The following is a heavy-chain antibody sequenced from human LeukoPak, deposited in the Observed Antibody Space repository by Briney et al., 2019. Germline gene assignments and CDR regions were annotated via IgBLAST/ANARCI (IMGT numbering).Heavy chain of an antibody. CDR1: GFTFSSYG. CDR2: ISYDGSNK. D-gene: IGHD4-17*01. CDR3: ARGDTVTTPLLFDY. Sequence: PGGSLRLSCAASGFTFSSYGMHWVRQAPGKGLEWVAVISYDGSNKYYADSVKGRFTISRDNSKNTLYLQMNSLRAEDTAVYYCARGDTVTTPLLFDYWGQGTLVTVSS. J-gene: IGHJ4*02. V-gene: IGHV3-30*03.